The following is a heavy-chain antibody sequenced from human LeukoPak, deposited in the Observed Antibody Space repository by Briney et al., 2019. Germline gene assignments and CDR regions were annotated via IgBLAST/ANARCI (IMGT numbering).Heavy chain of an antibody. J-gene: IGHJ3*02. CDR3: GRGRGSYYSAFDI. D-gene: IGHD1-26*01. CDR1: GFTLNSYA. V-gene: IGHV3-30*04. Sequence: GGSLRLSCAASGFTLNSYAMHWVRQAPGKGLEWVALISYDGSNKYYADSVKGRFTISKDNSKNTLYLQMNTLRPEDTAVYYCGRGRGSYYSAFDIWGQGTMVTVS. CDR2: ISYDGSNK.